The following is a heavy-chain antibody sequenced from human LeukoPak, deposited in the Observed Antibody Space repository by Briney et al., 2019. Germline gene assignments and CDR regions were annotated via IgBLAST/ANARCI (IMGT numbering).Heavy chain of an antibody. CDR1: GFTFSSYG. J-gene: IGHJ5*02. Sequence: GGSLRLSCAASGFTFSSYGMHWVRQAPGKGLEWVAVISYDGSNKFYADSVKGRLTISRDNSKNTLYLQMNSLRAEDTAVYYCAKDLGQGVVTSWFDPWGQGTLVTVSS. CDR2: ISYDGSNK. CDR3: AKDLGQGVVTSWFDP. V-gene: IGHV3-30*18. D-gene: IGHD3-22*01.